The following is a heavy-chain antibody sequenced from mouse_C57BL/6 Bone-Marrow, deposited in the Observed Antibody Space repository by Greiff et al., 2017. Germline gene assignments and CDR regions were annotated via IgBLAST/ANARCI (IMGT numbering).Heavy chain of an antibody. J-gene: IGHJ3*01. CDR3: ARHDPWFAY. CDR1: GFTFSSYG. V-gene: IGHV5-6*01. Sequence: EVKVVESGGDLVKPGGSLKLSCAASGFTFSSYGMSWVRQTPEKRLEWVATISSGGSYTYYPDSVKGRFTISRDNAKNTLYLQMSSLKSEDTAMYYCARHDPWFAYWGQGTLVTVSA. CDR2: ISSGGSYT.